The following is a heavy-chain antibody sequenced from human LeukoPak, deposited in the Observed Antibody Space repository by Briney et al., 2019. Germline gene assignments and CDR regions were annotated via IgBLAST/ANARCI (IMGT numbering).Heavy chain of an antibody. CDR2: IYSSGST. V-gene: IGHV4-61*02. D-gene: IGHD3-3*01. J-gene: IGHJ4*02. CDR1: GGSISSSSYY. CDR3: ARDDYDFWSGYYLLGSY. Sequence: PSETLSLTCTVSGGSISSSSYYWNWIRQSAGKGLEWIGRIYSSGSTNYNPSLKSRVTISVDTSKNQFSLKLSSVTAADTAVYYCARDDYDFWSGYYLLGSYWGQGTLVTVSS.